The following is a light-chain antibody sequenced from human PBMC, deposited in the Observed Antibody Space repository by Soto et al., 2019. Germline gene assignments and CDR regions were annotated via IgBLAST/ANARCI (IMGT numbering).Light chain of an antibody. CDR1: SSDIGSYNF. CDR3: TSYAGSNFPVV. V-gene: IGLV2-8*01. Sequence: QSVLTQPPSASGSPGQSVTISCTGASSDIGSYNFVSWYQQHPDKAPKLLIYDVTQRPSGVPDRFSASKSGNTASLTASGLLADDEADDYCTSYAGSNFPVVFGGGTKLTVL. J-gene: IGLJ2*01. CDR2: DVT.